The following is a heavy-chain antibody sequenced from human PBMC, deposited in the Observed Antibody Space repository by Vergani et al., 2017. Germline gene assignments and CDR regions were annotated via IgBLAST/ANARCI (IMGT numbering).Heavy chain of an antibody. CDR3: ARALALYYYDSSGWFDP. CDR2: INPNSGNT. D-gene: IGHD3-22*01. CDR1: GYTFTSYD. Sequence: QVQLVQSGAEVKKPGASVKVSRKASGYTFTSYDIHWVRQATGERREGMGWINPNSGNTVYAQKFQGRVTMPRNTSISTAYMELSSRRSEDTAVYYCARALALYYYDSSGWFDPWGQGTLVTVSS. J-gene: IGHJ5*02. V-gene: IGHV1-8*01.